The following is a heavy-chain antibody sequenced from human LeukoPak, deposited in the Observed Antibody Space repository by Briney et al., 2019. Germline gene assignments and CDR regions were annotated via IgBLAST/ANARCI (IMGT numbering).Heavy chain of an antibody. J-gene: IGHJ4*02. D-gene: IGHD3-9*01. CDR1: GGSFSGYY. CDR2: INHSGST. CDR3: ARGGLRYFDWLLD. V-gene: IGHV4-34*01. Sequence: SETLSLTCAVYGGSFSGYYWSWIRQPPGKGLEWIGEINHSGSTNYNPSLKSRVTISVDTSKNQFSLKLSSVTAADTAVYYCARGGLRYFDWLLDWGQGTLVTVSS.